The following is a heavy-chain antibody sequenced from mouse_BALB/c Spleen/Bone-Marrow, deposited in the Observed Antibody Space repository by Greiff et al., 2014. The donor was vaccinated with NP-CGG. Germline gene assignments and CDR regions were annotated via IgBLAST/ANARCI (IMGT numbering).Heavy chain of an antibody. V-gene: IGHV14-3*02. CDR2: IDPANGNT. D-gene: IGHD1-1*01. CDR3: VNYYYGSHFDY. Sequence: EVQLQQSGAALVKPGASVKLSCTASGFSIKDTYMHWVKQRPEQGLEWIGRIDPANGNTKYDPKFQGKATITADTSSNTAYLQLSSLTSAATAVYYCVNYYYGSHFDYWGQGTTLTVSS. J-gene: IGHJ2*01. CDR1: GFSIKDTY.